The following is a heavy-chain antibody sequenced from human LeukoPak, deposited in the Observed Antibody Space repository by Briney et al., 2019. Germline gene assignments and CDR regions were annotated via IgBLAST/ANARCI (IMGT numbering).Heavy chain of an antibody. CDR2: FDPEDGET. V-gene: IGHV1-24*01. D-gene: IGHD4-17*01. CDR3: AGLNYGDYNRYYYYGMDV. CDR1: GYTLTELS. J-gene: IGHJ6*02. Sequence: GASVKVSCKVSGYTLTELSMHWVRQAPGKGLEWMGGFDPEDGETIYAQKFQGRVTMTEDTSTDTAYMELSSLRSEDTAVYYCAGLNYGDYNRYYYYGMDVWGQGTTVTVSS.